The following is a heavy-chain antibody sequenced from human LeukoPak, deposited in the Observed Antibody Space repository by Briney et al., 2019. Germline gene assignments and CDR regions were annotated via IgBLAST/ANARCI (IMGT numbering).Heavy chain of an antibody. J-gene: IGHJ5*02. V-gene: IGHV3-21*01. Sequence: GGSLRLSCAASGFTFSSYSMNWVRQAPGKGLEWVSSISSSSSYIYYADSVKSRFTISRDNAKNSLYLQMNSLRAEDTAVYYCARDQGSGWTRNWFDPWGQGTLVTVSS. CDR3: ARDQGSGWTRNWFDP. CDR2: ISSSSSYI. CDR1: GFTFSSYS. D-gene: IGHD6-19*01.